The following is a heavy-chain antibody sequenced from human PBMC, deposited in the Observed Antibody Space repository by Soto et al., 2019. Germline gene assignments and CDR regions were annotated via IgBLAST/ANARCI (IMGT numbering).Heavy chain of an antibody. Sequence: SETLSLTCTVSGGSIDNYEYYWTWIRQPPGKGLEWVGCIYYSGRTNYNPSLNSRLTISLDTSKNQFSLRLTSVSAADTAMYYCARDRSNSPDYFDYWGQGTLVTVSS. CDR2: IYYSGRT. CDR3: ARDRSNSPDYFDY. J-gene: IGHJ4*02. V-gene: IGHV4-30-4*01. CDR1: GGSIDNYEYY. D-gene: IGHD6-6*01.